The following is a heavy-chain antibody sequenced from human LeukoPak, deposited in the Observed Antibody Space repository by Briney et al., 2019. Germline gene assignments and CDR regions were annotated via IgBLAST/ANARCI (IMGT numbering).Heavy chain of an antibody. D-gene: IGHD5-24*01. CDR3: AKGRRDGYNFPLFDF. Sequence: GGSLRVSCAASGFTFNFAAMNWVRQSPGKGLEWVATIIGNGFSTYYADSVSGRLTIPRDNSQNTLFLQMNSLGAEDTAIYYCAKGRRDGYNFPLFDFWGHGALVTVSS. J-gene: IGHJ4*01. CDR1: GFTFNFAA. CDR2: IIGNGFST. V-gene: IGHV3-23*01.